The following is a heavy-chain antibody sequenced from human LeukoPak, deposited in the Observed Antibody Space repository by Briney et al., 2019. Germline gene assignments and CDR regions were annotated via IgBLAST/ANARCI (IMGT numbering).Heavy chain of an antibody. CDR3: ARGQWLDNY. J-gene: IGHJ4*02. CDR1: GASFSGFH. CDR2: INHSGST. D-gene: IGHD6-19*01. V-gene: IGHV4-34*01. Sequence: PSETLSLTCAVYGASFSGFHWSWIRQPPGKGLEWIGEINHSGSTNYNPSLKSRVTISVDTSKNQFSLKLSSVTAADTALYYCARGQWLDNYWGKGTLVTVSS.